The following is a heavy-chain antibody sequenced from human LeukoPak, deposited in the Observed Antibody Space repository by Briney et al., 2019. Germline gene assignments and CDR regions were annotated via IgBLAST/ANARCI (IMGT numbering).Heavy chain of an antibody. CDR3: ARGRVMGYYGSGSYYHY. CDR2: INHSGST. Sequence: SQTLSLTCAVSGGSISSGGYSWSWIRQPPGKGLEWIGEINHSGSTSYNPSLKSRVTISVDTSKNQFSLKLSSVTAADTAVYYCARGRVMGYYGSGSYYHYWGQGTLVTVSS. V-gene: IGHV4-30-2*01. CDR1: GGSISSGGYS. D-gene: IGHD3-10*01. J-gene: IGHJ4*02.